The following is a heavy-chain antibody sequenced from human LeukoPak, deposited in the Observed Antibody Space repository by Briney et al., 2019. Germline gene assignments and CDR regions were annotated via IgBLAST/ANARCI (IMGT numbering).Heavy chain of an antibody. J-gene: IGHJ4*02. D-gene: IGHD4-23*01. V-gene: IGHV4-59*12. CDR1: GGSISNYY. CDR3: AREPGPKLGLDY. CDR2: IYYTGDT. Sequence: SETLSLTCTVSGGSISNYYWSWIRQPPGKGLEWIGYIYYTGDTNYNPSLKSRVTISVDTSKNQFSLKLSSVTAADTAVYYCAREPGPKLGLDYWGQGTLVTVSS.